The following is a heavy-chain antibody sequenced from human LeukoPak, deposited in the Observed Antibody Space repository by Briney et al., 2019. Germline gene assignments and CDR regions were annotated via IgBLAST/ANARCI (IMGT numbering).Heavy chain of an antibody. Sequence: SETLSLTCTVSGGSISSSSYYWGWIRQPPGKGLEWIGSIYYSGSTYYNPSLKSRVTISVDTSKNQFSLKLSSVTAADTAVYYRATLNDYYDSSGYPPFGPWGQGTLVTVSS. CDR1: GGSISSSSYY. V-gene: IGHV4-39*01. CDR2: IYYSGST. D-gene: IGHD3-22*01. J-gene: IGHJ5*02. CDR3: ATLNDYYDSSGYPPFGP.